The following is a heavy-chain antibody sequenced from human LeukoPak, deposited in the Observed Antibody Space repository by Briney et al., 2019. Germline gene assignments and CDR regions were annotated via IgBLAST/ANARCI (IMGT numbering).Heavy chain of an antibody. CDR1: GYTFTSYG. D-gene: IGHD2-2*01. CDR3: ASRYCSSTSCSKNPHAFDI. V-gene: IGHV1-46*01. J-gene: IGHJ3*02. Sequence: ASVKVSCKASGYTFTSYGISWVRQAPGQGLEWMGIINPSGGSTGYAQKFQGRVTMTRDTSTSTVYMELSSLRSEDTAVYYCASRYCSSTSCSKNPHAFDIWGQGTMVTVSS. CDR2: INPSGGST.